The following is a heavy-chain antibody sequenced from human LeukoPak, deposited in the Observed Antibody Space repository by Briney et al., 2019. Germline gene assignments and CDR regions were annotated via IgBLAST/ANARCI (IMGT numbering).Heavy chain of an antibody. CDR1: GYTFTNYY. CDR3: ARGTYYHDSSDLDH. D-gene: IGHD3-22*01. V-gene: IGHV1-46*03. J-gene: IGHJ4*02. CDR2: INSGGGST. Sequence: ASVKVSCKASGYTFTNYYVHWVRQAPGQGLEWMGIINSGGGSTSNAQKFQGRVTMTRDTSTSTVYMELSSLRSEDTAVYYCARGTYYHDSSDLDHWGQGTPVTVSS.